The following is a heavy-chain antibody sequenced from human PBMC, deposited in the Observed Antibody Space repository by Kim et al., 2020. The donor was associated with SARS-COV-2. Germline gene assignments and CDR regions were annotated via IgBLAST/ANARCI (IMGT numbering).Heavy chain of an antibody. CDR2: T. D-gene: IGHD2-15*01. Sequence: TSYHTSLQSRVTMSVDTSKHQFSLQRGSVAAADTAVYYCAREMLHDWFDPWGQGTLVTVSS. J-gene: IGHJ5*02. V-gene: IGHV4-4*07. CDR3: AREMLHDWFDP.